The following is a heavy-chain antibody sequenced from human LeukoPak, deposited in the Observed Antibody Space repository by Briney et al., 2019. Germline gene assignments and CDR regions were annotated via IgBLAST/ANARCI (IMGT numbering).Heavy chain of an antibody. CDR1: GFTFGSYW. J-gene: IGHJ3*02. D-gene: IGHD2-2*02. V-gene: IGHV3-74*01. CDR2: INSDGSST. CDR3: ARDLYCSSTSCYNDAFDI. Sequence: GGSLRLSCAASGFTFGSYWMHWVRQAPGKGLVWVSRINSDGSSTSYADSVKGRFTISRDNAKNTLYLQMNSLRAEDTAVYYCARDLYCSSTSCYNDAFDIWGQGTMVTVSS.